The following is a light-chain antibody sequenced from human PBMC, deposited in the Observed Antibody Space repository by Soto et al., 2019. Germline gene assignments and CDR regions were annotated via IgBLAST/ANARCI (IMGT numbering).Light chain of an antibody. CDR3: SSHTVDSPL. J-gene: IGLJ1*01. CDR2: EVS. V-gene: IGLV2-14*03. CDR1: SSDVGAYIY. Sequence: QSVLTQPASVSGSPGQSITISCTGTSSDVGAYIYVSWYQQLPGKAPKLIIYEVSNRPSGVSDRFSGSTSGNTASLTISGLQAEDEAEYYCSSHTVDSPLFGTGTKVTVL.